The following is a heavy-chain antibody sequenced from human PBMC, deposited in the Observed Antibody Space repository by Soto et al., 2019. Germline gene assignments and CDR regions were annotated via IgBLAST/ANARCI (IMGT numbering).Heavy chain of an antibody. D-gene: IGHD1-1*01. V-gene: IGHV4-59*01. Sequence: TLSLTCIFPGVSINNYHWLWILQPPGPGLEWIGYIYYSGNTKYNPSLKSRLTTSVDTSNNQFSLKLSPVTAADTAVYYCARGGSGSSKRSGGIISPGMSDFASWGKGKMVAV. CDR1: GVSINNYH. CDR3: ARGGSGSSKRSGGIISPGMSDFAS. J-gene: IGHJ3*01. CDR2: IYYSGNT.